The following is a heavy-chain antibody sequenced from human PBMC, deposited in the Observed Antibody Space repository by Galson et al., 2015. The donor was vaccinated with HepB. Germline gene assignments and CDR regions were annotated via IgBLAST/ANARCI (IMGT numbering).Heavy chain of an antibody. CDR1: GYSFTSYW. D-gene: IGHD1-26*01. CDR2: IDPSDSYT. Sequence: QSGAEVKKPGESLRISCKGSGYSFTSYWISWVRQMPGKGLEWMGRIDPSDSYTNYSPSFQGHVTISADKSISTAYLQWSSLKASDTAMYHCARERNSGSYYPSYYYGMDVWGQGTTVTVSS. V-gene: IGHV5-10-1*01. CDR3: ARERNSGSYYPSYYYGMDV. J-gene: IGHJ6*02.